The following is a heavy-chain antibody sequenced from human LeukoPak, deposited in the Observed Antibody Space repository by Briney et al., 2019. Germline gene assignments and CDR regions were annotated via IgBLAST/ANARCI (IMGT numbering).Heavy chain of an antibody. V-gene: IGHV3-23*01. CDR1: GFTFSNFA. CDR3: ANNFRHSGSYYGFDY. D-gene: IGHD1-26*01. J-gene: IGHJ4*02. CDR2: ISGSGGNT. Sequence: GGSLRLSCAASGFTFSNFAMTWVRQAPGKGLEWVSVISGSGGNTYNADSVKGRFTISRDNSKSTLYLQMTSLRAEDTAVYYCANNFRHSGSYYGFDYWGQGALVTVSS.